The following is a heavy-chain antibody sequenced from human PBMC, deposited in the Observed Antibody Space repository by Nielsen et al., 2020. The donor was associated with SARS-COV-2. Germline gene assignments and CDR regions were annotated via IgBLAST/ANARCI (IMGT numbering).Heavy chain of an antibody. CDR2: IIPIFGTA. D-gene: IGHD1-26*01. Sequence: SVKVSCKASGGTFSSYAISWVRQAPGQGLEWMGGIIPIFGTANYAQKFQGRVTITADESTSAAYMELSSLRSEDTAVYYCAWGRYSGRSGWFDPWGQGTLVTVSS. CDR1: GGTFSSYA. V-gene: IGHV1-69*13. J-gene: IGHJ5*02. CDR3: AWGRYSGRSGWFDP.